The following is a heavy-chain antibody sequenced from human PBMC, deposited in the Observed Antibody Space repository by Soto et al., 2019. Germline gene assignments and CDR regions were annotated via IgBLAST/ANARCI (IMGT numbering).Heavy chain of an antibody. J-gene: IGHJ4*02. V-gene: IGHV4-59*12. CDR3: ARGDKRFLGRRSSGWRKPYDY. D-gene: IGHD6-19*01. Sequence: SETLSLTCTVSGGSISSYYWSWIRQPPGKGLERIGYIYYSGSTNYKPSLKSRVTISVDTSKNQFSLKLSSVTAADTAVYYCARGDKRFLGRRSSGWRKPYDYWGQGTLVTVSS. CDR1: GGSISSYY. CDR2: IYYSGST.